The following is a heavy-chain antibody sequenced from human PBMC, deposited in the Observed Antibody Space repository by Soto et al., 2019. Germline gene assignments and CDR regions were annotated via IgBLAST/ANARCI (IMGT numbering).Heavy chain of an antibody. J-gene: IGHJ4*02. Sequence: EVQLVESGGGLVKPGGSLRLSCAASGFRFSTYSMNWVRQAPGKGLEWVASISTTNSYIYYADSVRDRFTISRDNAKNSLFLQMNSLRAEDTAVYYCTRDPVPDSSGYFPFDYWGQGTLVTVSS. D-gene: IGHD3-22*01. CDR1: GFRFSTYS. CDR3: TRDPVPDSSGYFPFDY. V-gene: IGHV3-21*01. CDR2: ISTTNSYI.